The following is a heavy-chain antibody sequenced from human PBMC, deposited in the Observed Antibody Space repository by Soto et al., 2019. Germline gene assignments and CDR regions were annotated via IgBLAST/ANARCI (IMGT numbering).Heavy chain of an antibody. CDR1: GFTFSSYS. CDR2: ISSSSSYI. V-gene: IGHV3-21*01. CDR3: ARDRPTLITGPDY. J-gene: IGHJ4*02. Sequence: EVQLVESGGGLVKPGGSLRLSCAASGFTFSSYSMNWVRQAPGKGLEWVSSISSSSSYIYYADSVKGLFTISRDNAKNPLDLQMNSLRAEDTAVYYGARDRPTLITGPDYWGQGTLVTVSS. D-gene: IGHD4-17*01.